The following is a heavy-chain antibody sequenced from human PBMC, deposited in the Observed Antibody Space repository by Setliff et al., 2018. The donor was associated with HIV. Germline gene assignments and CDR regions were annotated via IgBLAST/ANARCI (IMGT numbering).Heavy chain of an antibody. CDR2: IYTSGST. CDR3: ARHSGVASPNWFDP. J-gene: IGHJ5*02. Sequence: PSETLSLTCTVSGGSISSYYWSWIRQPAGKGLEWIGRIYTSGSTNYNPSLKSRVTMSVDTSKNQFSLRLNSVTAADTAVYFCARHSGVASPNWFDPWGQGTLVTVSS. CDR1: GGSISSYY. D-gene: IGHD3-10*01. V-gene: IGHV4-4*07.